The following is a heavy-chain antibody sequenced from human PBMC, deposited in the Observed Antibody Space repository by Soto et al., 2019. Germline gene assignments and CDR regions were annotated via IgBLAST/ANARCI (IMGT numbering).Heavy chain of an antibody. J-gene: IGHJ4*02. CDR1: GYTFTSYG. CDR2: ISAHNGNT. D-gene: IGHD1-1*01. V-gene: IGHV1-18*01. Sequence: QVHLVQSGAEVKKPGASVKVSCKASGYTFTSYGITWVRQAPGQGLEWMGWISAHNGNTDYAQQLQGRVIVTRDTSTSTAYMELRSLISDDPAVYYCARGRYGDYWGQGALVTVSS. CDR3: ARGRYGDY.